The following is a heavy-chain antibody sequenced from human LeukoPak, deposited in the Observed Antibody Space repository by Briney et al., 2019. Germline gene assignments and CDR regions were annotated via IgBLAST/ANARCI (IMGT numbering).Heavy chain of an antibody. CDR1: GASISGSPYY. CDR3: AVGSGSGSWFDP. CDR2: INHSGST. V-gene: IGHV4-39*07. J-gene: IGHJ5*02. D-gene: IGHD3-10*01. Sequence: SETLSLTCTVSGASISGSPYYCGWIRQPPGKGLEWIGEINHSGSTNYNPSLKSRVTISVDTSKNQFSLKLSSVTAADTAVYYCAVGSGSGSWFDPWGQGTLVTVSS.